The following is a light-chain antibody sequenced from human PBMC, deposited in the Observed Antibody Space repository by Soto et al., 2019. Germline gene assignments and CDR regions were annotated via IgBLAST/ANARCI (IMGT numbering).Light chain of an antibody. J-gene: IGKJ5*01. CDR2: AAS. Sequence: DIQFTQPPSFLSGAVGYRVTITCRSSQGISSYLAWYQQKPGKAPKLLIYAASTLHSGVPSRFSGGRSGTEFTLTISSLQTEDFATYYCQQLNSYPPSFGQGTRLEIK. CDR1: QGISSY. V-gene: IGKV1-9*01. CDR3: QQLNSYPPS.